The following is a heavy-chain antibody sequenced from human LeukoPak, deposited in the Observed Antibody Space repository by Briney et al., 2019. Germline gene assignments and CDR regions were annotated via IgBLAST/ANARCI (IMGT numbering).Heavy chain of an antibody. V-gene: IGHV4-39*01. CDR2: IYYSGST. J-gene: IGHJ4*02. CDR1: GGPISVSSYY. D-gene: IGHD6-25*01. Sequence: PSETLSLTCSVSGGPISVSSYYWGWIRQPPAKGLEWIGSIYYSGSTFYSPSLKSRVTISVDTSQNQYSLKLSSLTAADTAVYYCARSGGYGLFDYWGQGILVTVSS. CDR3: ARSGGYGLFDY.